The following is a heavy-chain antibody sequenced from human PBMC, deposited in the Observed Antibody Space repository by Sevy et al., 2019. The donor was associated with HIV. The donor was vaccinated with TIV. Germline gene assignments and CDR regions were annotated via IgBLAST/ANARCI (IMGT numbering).Heavy chain of an antibody. CDR1: GVSVSSDTYY. D-gene: IGHD3-22*01. CDR2: VYHTGSA. V-gene: IGHV4-61*01. CDR3: AREPYFFDKSGYYWDY. Sequence: SETLSLTCAVSGVSVSSDTYYWSWIRQRPGKGLEWSEYVYHTGSANYSPSFKSRVTISVDTSKNQFSLRLFSVAAADTAVYYCAREPYFFDKSGYYWDYWGQGALVTVSS. J-gene: IGHJ4*02.